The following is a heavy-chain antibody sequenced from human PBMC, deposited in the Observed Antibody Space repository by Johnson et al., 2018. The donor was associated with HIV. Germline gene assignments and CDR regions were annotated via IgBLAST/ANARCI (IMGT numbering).Heavy chain of an antibody. CDR2: ISYDGSNK. V-gene: IGHV3-30-3*01. CDR1: GFTFSSYA. Sequence: QVQLVESGGGVVQPGRSLRLSCAASGFTFSSYAMHWVRQAPGKGLEWVAVISYDGSNKYYADSVKGRFTISRDNSKNTLYLQMNSLRAEDTAVYYCAKDKLMFLDNPVDAFDVWGQGTMVTFSS. D-gene: IGHD3/OR15-3a*01. CDR3: AKDKLMFLDNPVDAFDV. J-gene: IGHJ3*01.